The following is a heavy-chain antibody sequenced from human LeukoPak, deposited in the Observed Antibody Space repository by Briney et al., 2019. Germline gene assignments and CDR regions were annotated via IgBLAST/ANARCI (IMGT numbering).Heavy chain of an antibody. CDR2: ISGSGGST. V-gene: IGHV3-23*01. Sequence: GGSLRLSCAASGFTFSSYGMSWVRQAPGKGLEWVSAISGSGGSTYYADSVKGRFTISRDNSKNTLYLQMNSLRAEDTAVYYCAKDRGYCSSTSCYVPQDYWGQGTLVTVSS. J-gene: IGHJ4*02. D-gene: IGHD2-2*01. CDR3: AKDRGYCSSTSCYVPQDY. CDR1: GFTFSSYG.